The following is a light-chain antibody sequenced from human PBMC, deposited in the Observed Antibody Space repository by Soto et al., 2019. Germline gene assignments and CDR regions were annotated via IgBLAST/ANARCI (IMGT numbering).Light chain of an antibody. CDR2: SVN. J-gene: IGLJ2*01. CDR3: CSYTSSATFL. V-gene: IGLV2-18*02. Sequence: QSALIQPPSVSGSPGRSVTLSCTGTSSDVGTYDSVSWYQQRPGTVPKPMIYSVNTRPSRVPDRFSGAKSGNTASMTISGLRAEDEAYYSCCSYTSSATFLFGGGTKVTVL. CDR1: SSDVGTYDS.